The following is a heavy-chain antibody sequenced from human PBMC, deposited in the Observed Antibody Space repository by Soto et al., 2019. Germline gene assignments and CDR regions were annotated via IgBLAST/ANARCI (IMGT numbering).Heavy chain of an antibody. Sequence: SETLSRTFAVYGGSFSGYYWSWIRQPPGKVLEWIGEINHSGSTNYNPSLKSRVTISVDTYQNQFSLKLSSVTAADTAVYYGTSGYGWNYGHYYCYCGMEVWGQGSTDADSS. CDR3: TSGYGWNYGHYYCYCGMEV. V-gene: IGHV4-34*01. CDR2: INHSGST. CDR1: GGSFSGYY. D-gene: IGHD1-7*01. J-gene: IGHJ6*02.